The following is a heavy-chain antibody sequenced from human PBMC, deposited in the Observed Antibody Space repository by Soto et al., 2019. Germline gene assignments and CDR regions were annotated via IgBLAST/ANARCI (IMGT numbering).Heavy chain of an antibody. Sequence: QVTLKESGPALVKPTETLTLTCTVSGFSLSNAKMGVSWIRQPPGKALEWLAHIFSNDEKSYSTSLNSRLTIPQDTSNSQVVLTITNVDPVVTATYYSARGYCYNDYSFDIWGQGTMVTVSS. CDR2: IFSNDEK. V-gene: IGHV2-26*01. D-gene: IGHD2-15*01. CDR1: GFSLSNAKMG. J-gene: IGHJ3*02. CDR3: ARGYCYNDYSFDI.